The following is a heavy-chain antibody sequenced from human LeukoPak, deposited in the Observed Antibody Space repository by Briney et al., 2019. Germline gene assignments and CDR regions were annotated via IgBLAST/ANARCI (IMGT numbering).Heavy chain of an antibody. CDR2: IYHSGST. J-gene: IGHJ4*02. V-gene: IGHV4-38-2*02. D-gene: IGHD6-19*01. CDR3: ATGIAVAAPDY. Sequence: SETLSLTCTVSGYSISSGYYWSWIRQPPGKGLEWIGYIYHSGSTYYNPSLKSRVTISVDRSKNQFSLKLSSVTAADTAVYYCATGIAVAAPDYWGQGTLVTVSS. CDR1: GYSISSGYY.